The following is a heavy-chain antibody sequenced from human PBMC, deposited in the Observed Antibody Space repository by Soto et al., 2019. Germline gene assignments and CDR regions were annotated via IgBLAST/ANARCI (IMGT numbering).Heavy chain of an antibody. CDR2: ISGSGGST. Sequence: GGSLRLSCAASGFTFSSYAMSWVRQAPGKGLEWVSAISGSGGSTYYADSVKGRFTISRDNSKNTLYLQMNSLRAEDTAVYYCAKVAWIQLWFEADDWDYWGQGTLVTVSS. V-gene: IGHV3-23*01. J-gene: IGHJ4*02. CDR3: AKVAWIQLWFEADDWDY. D-gene: IGHD5-18*01. CDR1: GFTFSSYA.